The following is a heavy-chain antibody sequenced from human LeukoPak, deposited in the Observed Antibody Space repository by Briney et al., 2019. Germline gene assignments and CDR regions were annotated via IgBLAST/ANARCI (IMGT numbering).Heavy chain of an antibody. CDR2: ISDIGAST. D-gene: IGHD6-13*01. V-gene: IGHV3-23*01. CDR3: AKPRTIAVPGRSGFDY. Sequence: GGSLGLSCAASGFTVSSNYMSWVRQAPGKGLEWVSVISDIGASTYYADSVKGRFTISRDNSKNTLYLQMNSLRAEDTAVYYCAKPRTIAVPGRSGFDYWGQGTLVTVSS. CDR1: GFTVSSNY. J-gene: IGHJ4*02.